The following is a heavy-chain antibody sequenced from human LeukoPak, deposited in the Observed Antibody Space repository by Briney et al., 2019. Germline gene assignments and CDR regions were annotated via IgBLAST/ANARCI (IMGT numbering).Heavy chain of an antibody. D-gene: IGHD2-15*01. CDR3: ASAVGRLLLY. V-gene: IGHV3-74*01. Sequence: GGSQRLSCAVSGFTLSIYWIQGVRQAPGKGLVWVSLVSSDGGTTTYADVSKGGFTISGDNDKNIVHLQMKTLRADDGAVYYCASAVGRLLLYWGRGALVAVS. CDR1: GFTLSIYW. J-gene: IGHJ4*02. CDR2: VSSDGGTT.